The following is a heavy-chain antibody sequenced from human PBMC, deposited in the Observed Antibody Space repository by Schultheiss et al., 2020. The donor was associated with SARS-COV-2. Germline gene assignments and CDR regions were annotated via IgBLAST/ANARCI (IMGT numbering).Heavy chain of an antibody. Sequence: SETLSLSCAVSGGSISPYYWSWVRQFPGKGLQYIGYIYHSGTTNYNPSLKSRVTISVDTSKNQFSLKLSSVTAADTAVYYCARAGIKFGGVIVNNYYFDYWGQGTLVTVSS. CDR1: GGSISPYY. V-gene: IGHV4-59*01. J-gene: IGHJ4*02. CDR2: IYHSGTT. D-gene: IGHD3-16*02. CDR3: ARAGIKFGGVIVNNYYFDY.